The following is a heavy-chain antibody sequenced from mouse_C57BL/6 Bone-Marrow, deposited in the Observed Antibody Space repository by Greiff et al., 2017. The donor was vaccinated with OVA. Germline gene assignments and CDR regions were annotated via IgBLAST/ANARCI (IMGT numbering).Heavy chain of an antibody. Sequence: EVKLQESGAELVKPGASVKLSCTASGFNIKDYYMHWVKQRTEQGLEWIGRIDPEDGETKNASKFQGKATITADTSSNTAYLQLSSLTSAKSAVYYSARWGNYSPWFAYWGQGTLVTVSA. CDR3: ARWGNYSPWFAY. V-gene: IGHV14-2*01. CDR1: GFNIKDYY. J-gene: IGHJ3*01. D-gene: IGHD2-1*01. CDR2: IDPEDGET.